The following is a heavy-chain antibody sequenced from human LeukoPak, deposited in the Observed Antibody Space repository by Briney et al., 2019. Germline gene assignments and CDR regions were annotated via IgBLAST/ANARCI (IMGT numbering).Heavy chain of an antibody. D-gene: IGHD1-1*01. V-gene: IGHV6-1*01. Sequence: SQTLSLTCAISGDSISSNSAAWSWIRLSPSRGLEWLGRTYYRSKWYNDYAVSVRSRITINPDTSKNLFSLQLNSVTPEDTAEYYCATTVETGDAFDIWGPGTMVTASS. CDR1: GDSISSNSAA. CDR3: ATTVETGDAFDI. J-gene: IGHJ3*02. CDR2: TYYRSKWYN.